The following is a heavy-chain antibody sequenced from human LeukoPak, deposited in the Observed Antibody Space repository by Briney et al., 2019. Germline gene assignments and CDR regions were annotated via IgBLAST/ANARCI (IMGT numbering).Heavy chain of an antibody. V-gene: IGHV1-69*05. CDR1: GGTFSSYA. J-gene: IGHJ6*03. D-gene: IGHD2-2*01. CDR2: IIPIFGTA. Sequence: SVKVSCKASGGTFSSYAIRWVRQAPGQGLEWMGGIIPIFGTANYAQKFQGGVTIATDESTSTAYMELSSLRSEDTAVYYCARSTSLPAAITEGYYYYYMDVWGKGTTVTVSS. CDR3: ARSTSLPAAITEGYYYYYMDV.